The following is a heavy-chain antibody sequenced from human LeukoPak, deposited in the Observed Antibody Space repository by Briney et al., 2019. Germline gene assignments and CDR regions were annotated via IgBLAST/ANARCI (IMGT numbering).Heavy chain of an antibody. D-gene: IGHD3-10*01. J-gene: IGHJ6*02. CDR3: AREVTSVLLWFGELQDGMDV. Sequence: GGSLRLSCAASGFTFSSYSMNWVRQAPGKGLEWVSSISSSSSYIYYADSVKGRFTISRDNAKNSPYLQMNSLRAEDTAVYYCAREVTSVLLWFGELQDGMDVWGQGTTVTVSS. V-gene: IGHV3-21*01. CDR1: GFTFSSYS. CDR2: ISSSSSYI.